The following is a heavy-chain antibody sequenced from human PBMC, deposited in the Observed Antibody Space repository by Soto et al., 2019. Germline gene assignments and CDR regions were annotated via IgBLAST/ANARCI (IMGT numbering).Heavy chain of an antibody. D-gene: IGHD3-3*01. CDR1: GFTFSSYA. CDR2: ISGSGGST. V-gene: IGHV3-23*01. CDR3: ATRKGRVTIFGVVIKENWFDP. Sequence: GESLKISCAASGFTFSSYAMSWVRQAPGKGLEWVSAISGSGGSTYYADSVKGRFTISRDNSKNTLYLQMNSLRAEDTAVYYCATRKGRVTIFGVVIKENWFDPWGQGTLVTVSS. J-gene: IGHJ5*02.